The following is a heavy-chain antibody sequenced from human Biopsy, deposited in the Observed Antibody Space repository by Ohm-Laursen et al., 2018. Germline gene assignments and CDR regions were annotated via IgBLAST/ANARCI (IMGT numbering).Heavy chain of an antibody. CDR3: ARHGSQGYCTGGSCVDY. J-gene: IGHJ4*02. V-gene: IGHV4-39*01. CDR1: GGSISSNYYY. Sequence: PPGTLSLTCTVSGGSISSNYYYWGWIRQPPGKGLEWIGSIYYRGNTNYNPSLKSRVTISVDTSKNQFSLKLSPATAADTAVFYCARHGSQGYCTGGSCVDYWGQGALVTVSS. CDR2: IYYRGNT. D-gene: IGHD2-15*01.